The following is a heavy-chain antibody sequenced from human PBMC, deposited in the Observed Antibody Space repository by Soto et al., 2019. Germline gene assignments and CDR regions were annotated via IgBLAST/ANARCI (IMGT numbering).Heavy chain of an antibody. V-gene: IGHV3-74*01. J-gene: IGHJ4*01. Sequence: PXGSLRLSFAASGLTVSTYCRHGVRHTPGTGLVWVSRTCRYGRELYYADSVKGRFTISRDDAKNTLYLQMDSLRVEDTGIYYCVRGTTAWRGMDYWGHGALVTVS. D-gene: IGHD1-1*01. CDR2: TCRYGREL. CDR1: GLTVSTYC. CDR3: VRGTTAWRGMDY.